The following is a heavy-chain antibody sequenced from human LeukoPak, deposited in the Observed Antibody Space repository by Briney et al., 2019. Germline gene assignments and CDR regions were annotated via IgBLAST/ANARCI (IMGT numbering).Heavy chain of an antibody. D-gene: IGHD6-13*01. CDR3: ARDRYTWAAAGTREVNGY. V-gene: IGHV3-48*01. CDR1: GFTFSSYG. CDR2: ISSSSTI. Sequence: PGGSLRLSCAASGFTFSSYGMHWVRQAPGKGLEWVSYISSSSTIYYADSVKGRFTISRDNAKNSLYLQMNSLRAEDTAVYYCARDRYTWAAAGTREVNGYWGQGTLVTVSS. J-gene: IGHJ4*02.